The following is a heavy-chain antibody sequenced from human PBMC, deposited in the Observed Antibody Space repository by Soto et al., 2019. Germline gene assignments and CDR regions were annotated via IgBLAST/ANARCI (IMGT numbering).Heavy chain of an antibody. D-gene: IGHD6-13*01. J-gene: IGHJ3*02. Sequence: ASVKVSCKASGYNFTSYYMHWVRQAPGQGLEWMGIINPSGGSTSYAQKFQGRVTMTRDTSTSTVYMELSSLRSEDTAVYYCASSSSFDAFDIWGQGTMVTVSS. V-gene: IGHV1-46*01. CDR1: GYNFTSYY. CDR2: INPSGGST. CDR3: ASSSSFDAFDI.